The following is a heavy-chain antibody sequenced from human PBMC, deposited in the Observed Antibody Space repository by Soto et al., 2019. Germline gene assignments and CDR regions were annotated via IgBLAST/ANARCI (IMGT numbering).Heavy chain of an antibody. J-gene: IGHJ6*02. V-gene: IGHV3-30*18. Sequence: QPGGSLRLSCAASGFTSSNYGMHWVRQAPGKGLEWVAVISYDGSNKYYADSVKGRFTISRDNSKNTLYLQMNSLRAEDTAVYYCAKDVDIAATISYGMDVWGQATSVTVSS. CDR3: AKDVDIAATISYGMDV. CDR2: ISYDGSNK. D-gene: IGHD5-12*01. CDR1: GFTSSNYG.